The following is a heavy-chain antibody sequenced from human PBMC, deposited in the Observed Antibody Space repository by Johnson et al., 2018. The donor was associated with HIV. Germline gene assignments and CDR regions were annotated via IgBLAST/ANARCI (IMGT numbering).Heavy chain of an antibody. V-gene: IGHV3-30*18. CDR3: AKKGRAAAEGGVGAFDI. J-gene: IGHJ3*02. CDR1: GFTFSSYW. D-gene: IGHD6-13*01. Sequence: QVQLVESGGGLVQPGGSLRLSCAASGFTFSSYWMSWVRQAPGKGLEWVAVISYDGSNKYYADSVKGRFTISRDNSKNTLYLQMNSLRAEDTAVYYCAKKGRAAAEGGVGAFDIWGQGTMVTVSS. CDR2: ISYDGSNK.